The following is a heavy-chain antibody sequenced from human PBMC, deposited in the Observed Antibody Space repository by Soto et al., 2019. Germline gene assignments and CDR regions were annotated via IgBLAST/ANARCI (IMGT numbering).Heavy chain of an antibody. CDR3: ARGENDILTGYPGPMDV. J-gene: IGHJ6*02. V-gene: IGHV4-31*03. Sequence: PSETLSLTCTVSGGSISSGGYYWSWIRQHPGKGLEWIGYIYYSGSTYYNQSLKNRVNISVDTSKNQISLKLSYVTAADTAVYYCARGENDILTGYPGPMDVWGQGTTVTVSS. CDR1: GGSISSGGYY. CDR2: IYYSGST. D-gene: IGHD3-9*01.